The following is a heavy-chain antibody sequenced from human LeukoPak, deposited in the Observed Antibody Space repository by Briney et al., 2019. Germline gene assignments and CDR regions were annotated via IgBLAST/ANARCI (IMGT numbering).Heavy chain of an antibody. J-gene: IGHJ4*02. CDR1: GFTFRSYA. V-gene: IGHV3-23*01. Sequence: PGGSLRLSCAACGFTFRSYAMRWVRQAPGKGEEWVSAISGRGGSTYYADSVKARFTISTDNSNNTLYLQMNNLRAEATAIYYCAKDQLERRASYFDYWGQGTLVTVSS. D-gene: IGHD1-1*01. CDR3: AKDQLERRASYFDY. CDR2: ISGRGGST.